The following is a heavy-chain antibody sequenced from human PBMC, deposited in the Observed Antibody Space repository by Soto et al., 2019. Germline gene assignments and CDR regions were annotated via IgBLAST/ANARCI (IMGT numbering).Heavy chain of an antibody. J-gene: IGHJ5*02. Sequence: VGALRLSSTPSGFNLGNNWMHWGRQAPGKGLERVSRTNSDGRTTNYADSVKGRFTVSRDNAKNTLYLQMNSLRAEDTAVYYCQTAVVDPWGPGP. CDR3: QTAVVDP. CDR1: GFNLGNNW. V-gene: IGHV3-74*01. D-gene: IGHD2-15*01. CDR2: TNSDGRTT.